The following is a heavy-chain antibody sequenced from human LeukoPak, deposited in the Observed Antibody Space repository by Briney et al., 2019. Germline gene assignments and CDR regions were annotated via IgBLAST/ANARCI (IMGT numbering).Heavy chain of an antibody. Sequence: SETLSLTCTVSGGSISSYYWSWIRQPPGKGLEWIGYIYYSGSTNYNPSLKSRVTISVDTSKNQFSLKLSSVTAADTAVYYCARGAPRGYSKRVRYYYGMDVWGQGTTVTVSS. CDR3: ARGAPRGYSKRVRYYYGMDV. CDR2: IYYSGST. J-gene: IGHJ6*02. V-gene: IGHV4-59*01. CDR1: GGSISSYY. D-gene: IGHD4-11*01.